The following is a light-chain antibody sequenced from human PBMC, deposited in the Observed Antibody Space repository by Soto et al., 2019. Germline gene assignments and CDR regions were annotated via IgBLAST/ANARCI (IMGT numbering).Light chain of an antibody. CDR1: ASDIGGYNF. V-gene: IGLV2-8*01. CDR2: EVN. Sequence: QSVLTQPPSASGSPGQSVAISCTGTASDIGGYNFVSWYQQHPGKAPKLMIYEVNKRPSGVPDRFSGSKSGNTASLTVSGLQAEDEPDYYCSSHGGTSPYVFGTGTKLSVL. CDR3: SSHGGTSPYV. J-gene: IGLJ1*01.